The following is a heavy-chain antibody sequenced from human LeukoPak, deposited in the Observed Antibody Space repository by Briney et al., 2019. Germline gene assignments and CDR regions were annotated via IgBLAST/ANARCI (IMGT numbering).Heavy chain of an antibody. CDR1: GYTFTSYG. D-gene: IGHD1-26*01. CDR3: ATSKGSRVGATKDY. J-gene: IGHJ4*02. V-gene: IGHV1-18*01. CDR2: ISAYNGNT. Sequence: GASVKVSCKASGYTFTSYGISWVRQAPGQGLEWMGWISAYNGNTNYAQKLQGRVTMTTDTSTSTAYMELRSLRSDDTAVYYCATSKGSRVGATKDYWGQGTLVTVSS.